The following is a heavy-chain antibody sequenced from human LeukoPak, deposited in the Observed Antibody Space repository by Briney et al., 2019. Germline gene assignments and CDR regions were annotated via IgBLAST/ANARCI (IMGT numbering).Heavy chain of an antibody. Sequence: ASVKVSCKASGGTFSSYAISWVRQAPGQGLEWMGIINPSGGSTSYAQKFQGRVTMTRDTSTSTVYMELSSLRSEDTAVYYCARVPGSSGWYWFFDYWGQGTLVTVSS. CDR1: GGTFSSYA. V-gene: IGHV1-46*01. D-gene: IGHD6-19*01. CDR2: INPSGGST. CDR3: ARVPGSSGWYWFFDY. J-gene: IGHJ4*02.